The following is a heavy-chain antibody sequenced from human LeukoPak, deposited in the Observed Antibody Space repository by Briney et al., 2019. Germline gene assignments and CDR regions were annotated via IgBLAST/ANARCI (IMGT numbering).Heavy chain of an antibody. CDR2: ISSSSSYI. J-gene: IGHJ4*02. CDR1: GCTFSSYS. Sequence: GGSLRLSCAASGCTFSSYSMNWVRQAPGKGLEWVSSISSSSSYIYYADSVKGRFTISRDNAKNSLYLQMNSLRAEDTAVYYCASYPGIAVAGTEYYWGQGTLVTVSS. D-gene: IGHD6-19*01. CDR3: ASYPGIAVAGTEYY. V-gene: IGHV3-21*01.